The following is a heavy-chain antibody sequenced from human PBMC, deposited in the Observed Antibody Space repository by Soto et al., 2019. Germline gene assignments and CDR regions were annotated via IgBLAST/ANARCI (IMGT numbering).Heavy chain of an antibody. V-gene: IGHV4-39*01. CDR3: ATGNERQYYFDY. Sequence: QLQLQESGPGLVKPSETLSLTCTVSGGSISSSSYYWGWIRQPPGKGLEWIGSIYYSGSTYYNPSLKSRVTISVDTSKNQFSLKLSSVTAADTAVYYCATGNERQYYFDYWGQGTLVTVSS. D-gene: IGHD1-1*01. CDR1: GGSISSSSYY. CDR2: IYYSGST. J-gene: IGHJ4*02.